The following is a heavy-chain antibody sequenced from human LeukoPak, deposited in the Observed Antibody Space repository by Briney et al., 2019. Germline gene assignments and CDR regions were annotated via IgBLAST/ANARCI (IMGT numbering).Heavy chain of an antibody. CDR1: GGSISSYY. Sequence: SETLSLTCTVSGGSISSYYWSWIRQPAGKGLEWIGRIYTSGSTNYDPSLKSRVTMSVDTSKNQFSLKLSSVTAADTAVYYCARDPRGDFSGAFDIWGQGTMVTVSS. J-gene: IGHJ3*02. V-gene: IGHV4-4*07. CDR2: IYTSGST. CDR3: ARDPRGDFSGAFDI. D-gene: IGHD3-10*01.